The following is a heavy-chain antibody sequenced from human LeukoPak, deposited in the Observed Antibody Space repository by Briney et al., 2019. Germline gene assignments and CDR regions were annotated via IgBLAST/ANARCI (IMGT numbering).Heavy chain of an antibody. Sequence: QPGGSLRLSCAASGFTFSSYGMHWVRQAPGKGLEWVAFIRYDGSNKYYADSVKGRFTISRDNSKNTLYLQMNSLRAEDTAVYYCAKDYPSITMVRGVIRGGGFDYWGQGTLVTVSS. CDR2: IRYDGSNK. CDR3: AKDYPSITMVRGVIRGGGFDY. D-gene: IGHD3-10*01. J-gene: IGHJ4*02. V-gene: IGHV3-30*02. CDR1: GFTFSSYG.